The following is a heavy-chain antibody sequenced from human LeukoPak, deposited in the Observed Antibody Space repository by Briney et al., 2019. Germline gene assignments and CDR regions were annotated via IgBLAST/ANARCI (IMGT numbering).Heavy chain of an antibody. CDR1: GFTFSSYS. CDR3: ARGPWHYDSSGYFYDY. D-gene: IGHD3-22*01. Sequence: GGSLRLSCAASGFTFSSYSMNWVRQAPGKGLEWVSPISSSSSYIHYADSVKGRFIISRDNAKNSLYLQMSSLRAEDTAVYYYARGPWHYDSSGYFYDYWGRGTLVTVSS. V-gene: IGHV3-21*01. J-gene: IGHJ4*02. CDR2: ISSSSSYI.